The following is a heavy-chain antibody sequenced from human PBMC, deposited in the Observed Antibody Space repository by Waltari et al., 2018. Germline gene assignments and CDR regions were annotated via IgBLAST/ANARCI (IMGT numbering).Heavy chain of an antibody. CDR3: ASIPGIAAAGDY. J-gene: IGHJ4*02. CDR2: IYHSGST. V-gene: IGHV4-38-2*01. D-gene: IGHD6-13*01. Sequence: QVQLQESGPGLVKPSETLSLTCAVSGYSISSGYYWGWTRQPPGKGLEWIGSIYHSGSTYYNPSLKSRVTISVDTSKNQFSLKLSSVTAADTAVYYCASIPGIAAAGDYWGQGTLVTVSS. CDR1: GYSISSGYY.